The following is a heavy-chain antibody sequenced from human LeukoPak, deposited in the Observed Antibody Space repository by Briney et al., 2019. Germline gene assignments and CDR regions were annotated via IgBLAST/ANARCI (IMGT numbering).Heavy chain of an antibody. CDR3: ATVLWFGPDAFDI. Sequence: ASVKVSCKASGYTFTGYGISWVRQAPGQGLEWMGWISAYNGNTNYAQKLQGRVTMTTDTSTSTAYMELRSLRSDDTAVYYCATVLWFGPDAFDIWGQGTMVTVSS. CDR2: ISAYNGNT. V-gene: IGHV1-18*01. J-gene: IGHJ3*02. CDR1: GYTFTGYG. D-gene: IGHD3-10*01.